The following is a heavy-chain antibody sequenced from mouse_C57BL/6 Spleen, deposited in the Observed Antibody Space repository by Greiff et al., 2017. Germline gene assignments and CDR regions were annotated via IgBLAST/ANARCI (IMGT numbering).Heavy chain of an antibody. CDR1: GYTFTSYG. V-gene: IGHV1-81*01. J-gene: IGHJ1*03. CDR2: IYPRSGNT. CDR3: ARGGDGYWYFDV. Sequence: QVQLQQSGAELARPGASVKLSCKASGYTFTSYGISWVKQRTGQGLEWIGEIYPRSGNTYYNEKFKGKATLTADKSSSTAYMELRSLTSEDSAVYFCARGGDGYWYFDVWGTGTTVTVSS. D-gene: IGHD2-3*01.